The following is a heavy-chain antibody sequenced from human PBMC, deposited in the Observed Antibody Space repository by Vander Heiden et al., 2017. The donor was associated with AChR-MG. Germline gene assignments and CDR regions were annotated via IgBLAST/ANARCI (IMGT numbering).Heavy chain of an antibody. V-gene: IGHV3-21*01. Sequence: EVQLVESGGGLVKPGGSLRLSCAASGFTFSSYSMNWVRQAPGKGLEWVSSISSSSSYIYYADSVKGRFTISRDNAKNSLYLQMNSLRAEDTAVYYCARERAIVVVNPKDAFDIWGQGTMVTVSS. CDR1: GFTFSSYS. CDR3: ARERAIVVVNPKDAFDI. J-gene: IGHJ3*02. CDR2: ISSSSSYI. D-gene: IGHD3-22*01.